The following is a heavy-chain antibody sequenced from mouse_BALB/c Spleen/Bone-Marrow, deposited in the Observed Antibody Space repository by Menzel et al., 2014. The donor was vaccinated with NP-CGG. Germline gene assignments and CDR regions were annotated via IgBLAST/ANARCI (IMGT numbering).Heavy chain of an antibody. J-gene: IGHJ3*01. V-gene: IGHV2-2*02. CDR1: GFSLTNYG. D-gene: IGHD1-2*01. Sequence: VKLVESGPGLVQPSRSLSITCTVSGFSLTNYGVHWVRQSPGKGLEWLGVIWSGGSTDYNAAFISRLIISKDNSKSQVFFKMNSLQANDTAIYYCARRGGTTAPFAYWGQGTLVTVSA. CDR2: IWSGGST. CDR3: ARRGGTTAPFAY.